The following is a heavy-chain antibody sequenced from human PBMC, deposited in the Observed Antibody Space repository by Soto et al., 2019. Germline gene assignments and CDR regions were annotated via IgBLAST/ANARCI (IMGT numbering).Heavy chain of an antibody. Sequence: QVQLQQWGAGLLKPSETLSLTCAVYGGSFSGYYWSWIRLPPGKGLEWIGEINHSGSTNYNPSRKRRVTIRVYTSKNQFSVKLSSVPAADTAVYYGARGGGAGKGYWGQGTLVTVSS. CDR3: ARGGGAGKGY. D-gene: IGHD6-19*01. V-gene: IGHV4-34*01. CDR2: INHSGST. CDR1: GGSFSGYY. J-gene: IGHJ4*02.